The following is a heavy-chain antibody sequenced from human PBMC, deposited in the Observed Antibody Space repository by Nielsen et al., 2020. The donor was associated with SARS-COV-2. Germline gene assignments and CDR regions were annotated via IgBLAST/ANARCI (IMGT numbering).Heavy chain of an antibody. J-gene: IGHJ5*02. CDR3: ATYSAYYGSGSYGNQFDP. D-gene: IGHD3-10*01. CDR1: GYTLTELS. V-gene: IGHV1-24*01. CDR2: FDPEDGET. Sequence: ASVKVFCKVSGYTLTELSMHWVRQAPGKGLEWMGGFDPEDGETIYAQKFQGRVTMTEDTSTDTAYMELSSLRSEDTAVYYCATYSAYYGSGSYGNQFDPWGQGALVTVSS.